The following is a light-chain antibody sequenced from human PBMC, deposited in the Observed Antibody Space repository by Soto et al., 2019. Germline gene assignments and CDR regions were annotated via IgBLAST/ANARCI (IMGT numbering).Light chain of an antibody. Sequence: IVLTQSPGTLSVSPGERVTLSCRASQTISSNYLAWYQQKPGQAPSLLIYGTSSRATGIPDRFSGSGSGTDFTLTISRLEPEDSAIYYCQQYGSWTFGQGTKVEIK. CDR1: QTISSNY. J-gene: IGKJ1*01. CDR2: GTS. V-gene: IGKV3-20*01. CDR3: QQYGSWT.